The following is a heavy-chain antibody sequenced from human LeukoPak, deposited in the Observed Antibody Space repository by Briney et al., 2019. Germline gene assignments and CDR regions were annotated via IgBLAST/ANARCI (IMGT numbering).Heavy chain of an antibody. D-gene: IGHD3-10*01. CDR1: GYTLTELS. CDR3: ATYYYGSGSYHPYYFDY. Sequence: ASVKVSCKVSGYTLTELSIHWVRQAPGKGLEWMGGFDPEDGETIYAQKFQGRVTMTEDTSTDTAYMELSSLRSEDTAVYYCATYYYGSGSYHPYYFDYWGQGTLVTVSS. V-gene: IGHV1-24*01. CDR2: FDPEDGET. J-gene: IGHJ4*02.